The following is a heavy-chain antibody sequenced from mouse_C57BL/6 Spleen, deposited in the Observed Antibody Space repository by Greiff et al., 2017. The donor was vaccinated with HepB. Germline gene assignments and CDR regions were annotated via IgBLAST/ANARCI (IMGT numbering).Heavy chain of an antibody. CDR2: ISSGGDYI. Sequence: EVQLVESGEGLVKPGGSLKLSCAASGFTFSSYAMSWVRQTPEKRLEWVAYISSGGDYIYYADTVKGRFTISRDNARNTLYLQMSSLKSEDTAMYYCTREEVYDGYYVGVFAYWGQGTLVTVSA. V-gene: IGHV5-9-1*02. CDR1: GFTFSSYA. J-gene: IGHJ3*01. D-gene: IGHD2-3*01. CDR3: TREEVYDGYYVGVFAY.